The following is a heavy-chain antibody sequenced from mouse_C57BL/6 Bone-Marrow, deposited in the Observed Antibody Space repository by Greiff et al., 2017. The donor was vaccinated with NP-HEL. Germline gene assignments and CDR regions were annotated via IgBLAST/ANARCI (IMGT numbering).Heavy chain of an antibody. CDR3: AREGEYFDY. V-gene: IGHV5-4*01. CDR1: GFTFSSYA. J-gene: IGHJ2*01. CDR2: ISDGGSYT. Sequence: EVQLQESGGGLVKPGGSLKLSCAASGFTFSSYAMSWVRQTPEKRLEWVATISDGGSYTYYPDNVKGRFTISRDNAKNNLYLQMSHLKSEDTAMYYCAREGEYFDYWGQGTTLTVSS.